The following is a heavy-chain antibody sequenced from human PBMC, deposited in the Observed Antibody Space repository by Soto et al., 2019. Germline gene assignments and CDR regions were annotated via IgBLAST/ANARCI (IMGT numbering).Heavy chain of an antibody. Sequence: EVQLLESGGGLVQPGGSLRLSCAASGFTFSSYAMSWVRQAPGKGLEWVSAISGSGGSTYYADSVKGRFTISRDNSKNTLYLQMNSLRAEDTAVYYCAVGLGLVVTIPLYYFDYWGQGTLVTVSS. V-gene: IGHV3-23*01. CDR3: AVGLGLVVTIPLYYFDY. J-gene: IGHJ4*02. D-gene: IGHD5-12*01. CDR1: GFTFSSYA. CDR2: ISGSGGST.